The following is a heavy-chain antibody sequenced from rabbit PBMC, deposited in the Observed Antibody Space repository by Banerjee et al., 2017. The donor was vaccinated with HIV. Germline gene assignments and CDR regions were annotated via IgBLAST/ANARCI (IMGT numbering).Heavy chain of an antibody. Sequence: QSLEESGGDLVKPGASLTLTCTASGFSFSSSYYVCWVRQAPGKGLEWIACIYAGGSGSTYYASWAKGRFTISSNTNQNTLYLQLNSLTAADTATYFCAREDYYIHGYAGYDLWGQGTLVTVS. CDR3: AREDYYIHGYAGYDL. CDR2: IYAGGSGST. CDR1: GFSFSSSYY. V-gene: IGHV1S40*01. J-gene: IGHJ6*01. D-gene: IGHD6-1*01.